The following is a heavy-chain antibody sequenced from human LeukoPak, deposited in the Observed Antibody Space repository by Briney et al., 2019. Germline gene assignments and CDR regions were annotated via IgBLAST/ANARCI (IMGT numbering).Heavy chain of an antibody. Sequence: ASVNVSCKASGGTFSSYAISWVRQAPGQGLEWMGGIIPIFGTANYAQKFQGRVTITTDESTSTAYMELSSLRSEDTAVYYCARDTTAYYDSSGYYYADAFDIWGQGTMVTVSS. CDR1: GGTFSSYA. V-gene: IGHV1-69*05. J-gene: IGHJ3*02. CDR2: IIPIFGTA. CDR3: ARDTTAYYDSSGYYYADAFDI. D-gene: IGHD3-22*01.